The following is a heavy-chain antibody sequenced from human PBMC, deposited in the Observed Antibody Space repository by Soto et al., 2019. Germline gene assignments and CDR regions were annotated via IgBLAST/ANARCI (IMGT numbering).Heavy chain of an antibody. CDR1: GGSISSGGYY. D-gene: IGHD3-3*01. Sequence: SETLSLTCTVSGGSISSGGYYWSWIRQHPGKGLEWIGYIYYSGSTYYNPSLKSRVTISVDTSKNQFSLKLSSVTAADTAVYYCARVGYDFWSGSYPGYYYYGMDVWGQGTTVTVSS. CDR2: IYYSGST. V-gene: IGHV4-31*03. CDR3: ARVGYDFWSGSYPGYYYYGMDV. J-gene: IGHJ6*02.